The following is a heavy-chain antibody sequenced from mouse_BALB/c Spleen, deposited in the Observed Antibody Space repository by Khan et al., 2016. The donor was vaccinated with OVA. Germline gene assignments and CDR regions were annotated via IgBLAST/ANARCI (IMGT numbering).Heavy chain of an antibody. Sequence: QIQLVQSGPELKKPGEMVKISCKASGYTFTNYGMNWVKQAPGKGLKWMGWINTYTGETTYTDDFKGRVAFSLETSATTAYLQINSLKNEDTATYFCVKGDDYDGTYWGQGTLVTVSA. J-gene: IGHJ3*01. CDR3: VKGDDYDGTY. D-gene: IGHD2-4*01. V-gene: IGHV9-3-1*01. CDR1: GYTFTNYG. CDR2: INTYTGET.